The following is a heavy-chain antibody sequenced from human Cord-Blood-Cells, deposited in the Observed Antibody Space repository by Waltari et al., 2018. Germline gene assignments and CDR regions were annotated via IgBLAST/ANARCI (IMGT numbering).Heavy chain of an antibody. CDR3: ARAGAPSSWQVHYYYYGMDV. CDR1: GFTFSSYA. D-gene: IGHD6-13*01. V-gene: IGHV3-30-3*01. J-gene: IGHJ6*02. Sequence: QVQLVESGGGVVQPGRSLRLSCASSGFTFSSYAMHWVRQAPGKGLEWVAVISYDGSNKYYADSVKGRFTISRDHSKNTLYLQMNSLRAEETAVYYCARAGAPSSWQVHYYYYGMDVWGQGTTVTVSS. CDR2: ISYDGSNK.